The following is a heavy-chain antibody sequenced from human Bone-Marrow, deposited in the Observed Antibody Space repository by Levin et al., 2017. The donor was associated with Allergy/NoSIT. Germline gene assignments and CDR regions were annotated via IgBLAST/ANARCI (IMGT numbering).Heavy chain of an antibody. J-gene: IGHJ6*02. D-gene: IGHD5-12*01. Sequence: SCAASGFTFTSYGMHWVRQAPGKGLEWVAVIWYSGSRQYYGESVKGRFTISRDSSKNTLFLQMNNLTVEDTAVYFCARDIGYEATFYGLDVWGQGTTVTVS. CDR1: GFTFTSYG. CDR3: ARDIGYEATFYGLDV. CDR2: IWYSGSRQ. V-gene: IGHV3-33*01.